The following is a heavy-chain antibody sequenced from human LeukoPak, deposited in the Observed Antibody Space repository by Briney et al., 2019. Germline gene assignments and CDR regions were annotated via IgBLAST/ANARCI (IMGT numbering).Heavy chain of an antibody. CDR3: AKGGFGELLISSGFDY. Sequence: GGSLRLSCAASGFTFSSYSMNWVRQAPGKGLEWVSYISSSSTIYYADSVKGRFTISRDNAKNSLYLQMNSLRAEDTALYYCAKGGFGELLISSGFDYWGQGTLVTVSS. J-gene: IGHJ4*02. CDR2: ISSSSTI. CDR1: GFTFSSYS. D-gene: IGHD3-10*01. V-gene: IGHV3-48*04.